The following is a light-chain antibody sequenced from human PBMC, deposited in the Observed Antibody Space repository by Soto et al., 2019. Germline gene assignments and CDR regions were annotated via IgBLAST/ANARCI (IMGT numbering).Light chain of an antibody. CDR1: SSDVGNYNR. V-gene: IGLV2-18*02. J-gene: IGLJ2*01. CDR2: EVS. Sequence: QSALTQPASVSGSPGQSITISCTGTSSDVGNYNRVSWYQQPPGTAPKLIIYEVSNRPSGVPDRFSGSKSGNTASLTISGLQAEDEADYYCSSYTGSSTLDAIFGGGTKLTVL. CDR3: SSYTGSSTLDAI.